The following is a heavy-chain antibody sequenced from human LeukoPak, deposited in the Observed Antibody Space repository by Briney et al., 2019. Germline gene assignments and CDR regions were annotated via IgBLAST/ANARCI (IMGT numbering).Heavy chain of an antibody. CDR3: ARLWSTDCSGGTCPHQPNY. V-gene: IGHV4-34*01. Sequence: SETLSLTCAVYGGSFSGYYWSWIRQPPGKGLEWIGEINHSGSTKYNPSLKSRVTISADKSKNQSSLKLRSVTAADTAVYYCARLWSTDCSGGTCPHQPNYWGQGILVTVSS. CDR1: GGSFSGYY. D-gene: IGHD2-15*01. J-gene: IGHJ4*02. CDR2: INHSGST.